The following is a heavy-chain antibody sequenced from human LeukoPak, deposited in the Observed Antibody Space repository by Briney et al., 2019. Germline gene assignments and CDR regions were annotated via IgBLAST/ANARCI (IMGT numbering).Heavy chain of an antibody. V-gene: IGHV3-23*01. CDR1: GFTFSSYA. J-gene: IGHJ4*02. CDR3: AKISERGYCGGDCRTYFDY. CDR2: ISGSGGST. Sequence: GGSLRLSCAASGFTFSSYAMSWVRQAPGKGLEWVSAISGSGGSTYYADSVKGRFTISRDNSKNTLYLQMNSLRAEDTAVYYCAKISERGYCGGDCRTYFDYWGQGTLVTVSS. D-gene: IGHD2-21*02.